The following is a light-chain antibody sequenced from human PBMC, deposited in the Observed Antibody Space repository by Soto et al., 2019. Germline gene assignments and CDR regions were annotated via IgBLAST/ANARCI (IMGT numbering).Light chain of an antibody. V-gene: IGLV2-8*01. CDR2: EVS. CDR3: TSYAGNNNFCV. CDR1: SSDVGGYDY. J-gene: IGLJ1*01. Sequence: QSALTQPPSASGSPGQSVTISCIGTSSDVGGYDYVSWYQQHPGKAPKLIISEVSKRPSGVPDRFSGSKSCNTASLTVSGLHADDEAHYYCTSYAGNNNFCVFGTGTKVTVL.